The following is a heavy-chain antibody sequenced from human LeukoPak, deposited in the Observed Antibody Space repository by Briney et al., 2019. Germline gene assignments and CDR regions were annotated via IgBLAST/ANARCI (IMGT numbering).Heavy chain of an antibody. V-gene: IGHV3-49*04. J-gene: IGHJ4*02. D-gene: IGHD2-2*02. CDR1: GFTFGDYA. Sequence: PGGSLRLSCTASGFTFGDYAMSWVRQAPGKGLEWVGFIRSKAYGGTTEYAASVKGRSTISRDDSKSIAYLQTNSLKTEDTAVYYCTSCSSISCYTFDFDYWGQGTLVTVSS. CDR3: TSCSSISCYTFDFDY. CDR2: IRSKAYGGTT.